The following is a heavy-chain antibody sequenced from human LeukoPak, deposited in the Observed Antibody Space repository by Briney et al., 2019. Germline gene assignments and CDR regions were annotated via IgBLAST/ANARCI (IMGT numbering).Heavy chain of an antibody. CDR2: IYYSGST. V-gene: IGHV4-39*07. J-gene: IGHJ4*02. CDR3: ARGGGDYYFDY. Sequence: SETLSLTCTVSGGSISSSSYYWGWIRQPPGKGLEWIGSIYYSGSTYYNPSLKSRVTISVDTSKNQFSLKLSSVTAADTAVYYCARGGGDYYFDYWGQGTLVTVSP. CDR1: GGSISSSSYY. D-gene: IGHD2-21*02.